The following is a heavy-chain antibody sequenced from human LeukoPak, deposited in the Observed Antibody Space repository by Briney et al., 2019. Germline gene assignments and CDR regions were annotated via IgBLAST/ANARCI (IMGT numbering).Heavy chain of an antibody. CDR1: GGSISSSSYY. Sequence: SETLSLTCTVSGGSISSSSYYWGWIRQPAGKGLEWIGSMYYSGSTYYNPSLKSRFTISVDTSKNHFSLKLSSVTAADTAVYYCARSGVWPLPRYNWFDPWGQGTLVTVYS. V-gene: IGHV4-39*01. D-gene: IGHD3-16*01. CDR3: ARSGVWPLPRYNWFDP. J-gene: IGHJ5*02. CDR2: MYYSGST.